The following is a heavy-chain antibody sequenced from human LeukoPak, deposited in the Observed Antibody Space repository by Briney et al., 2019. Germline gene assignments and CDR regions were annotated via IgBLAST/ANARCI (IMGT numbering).Heavy chain of an antibody. V-gene: IGHV1-24*01. CDR3: ATSNYGDVRGPRFDY. CDR2: FDPEDGET. J-gene: IGHJ4*02. D-gene: IGHD4-17*01. Sequence: ASVKVPCKVSGYTLTELSMHWVRQAPGKGLEWMGGFDPEDGETIYAQKFQGRVTMTEDTSTDTAYMELSSLRSEDTAVYYCATSNYGDVRGPRFDYWGQGTLVTVSS. CDR1: GYTLTELS.